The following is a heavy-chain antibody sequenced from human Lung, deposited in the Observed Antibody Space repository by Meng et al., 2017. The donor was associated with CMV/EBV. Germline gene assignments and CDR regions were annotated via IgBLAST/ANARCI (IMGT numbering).Heavy chain of an antibody. CDR1: RFTVSSNY. CDR2: IYSGGST. Sequence: GESLKISCAGSRFTVSSNYMTWVRQAPGKGLEWVSTIYSGGSTYYADSVKGRFTISRDNSKNTLYLQMSSLRPEDTAVYFCARVVRHLWANYYFDYWGKGTLVTVSS. D-gene: IGHD1-1*01. V-gene: IGHV3-66*02. CDR3: ARVVRHLWANYYFDY. J-gene: IGHJ4*02.